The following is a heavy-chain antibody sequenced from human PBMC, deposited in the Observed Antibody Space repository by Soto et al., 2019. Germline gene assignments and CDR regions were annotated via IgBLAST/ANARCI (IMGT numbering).Heavy chain of an antibody. V-gene: IGHV3-23*01. CDR3: AKYRSTSSGAEGFDY. J-gene: IGHJ4*02. Sequence: GGSLRLSCAVSGFTFISYAMTWVRQPPGKGLEWVSSISGSGDVIYYADSVKGRFTMSRSNSKDTFYLHLNSLRVDDTGLYSCAKYRSTSSGAEGFDYWGQGALVTVSS. CDR2: ISGSGDVI. CDR1: GFTFISYA. D-gene: IGHD2-2*01.